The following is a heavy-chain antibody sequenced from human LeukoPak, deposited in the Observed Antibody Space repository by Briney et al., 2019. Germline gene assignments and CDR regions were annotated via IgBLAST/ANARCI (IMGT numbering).Heavy chain of an antibody. J-gene: IGHJ5*02. Sequence: ASVKVSCKASGYNFGIFGISWVRQAPGQGLEWMGWISANNGNTKYAQNLQGRVTMTMDTSTSTAYMELRSLRSDDTAVYYCARVGVVVPSAWFDPWGQGTLVTVSS. D-gene: IGHD2-2*01. CDR3: ARVGVVVPSAWFDP. CDR1: GYNFGIFG. CDR2: ISANNGNT. V-gene: IGHV1-18*01.